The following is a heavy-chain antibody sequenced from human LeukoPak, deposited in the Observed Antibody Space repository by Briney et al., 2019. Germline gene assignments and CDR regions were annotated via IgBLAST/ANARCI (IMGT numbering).Heavy chain of an antibody. CDR2: ISSSGSTI. D-gene: IGHD3-10*01. J-gene: IGHJ6*04. V-gene: IGHV3-48*03. CDR3: ARDDLMVRGVRIYYYGMDV. Sequence: PGGSPRLSCAASGFTFSSYEMNWVRQAPGKGLEWVSYISSSGSTIYYADSVKGRFTISRDNAKNSLYLQMNSLRAEDTAVYYCARDDLMVRGVRIYYYGMDVWGKGTTVTVSS. CDR1: GFTFSSYE.